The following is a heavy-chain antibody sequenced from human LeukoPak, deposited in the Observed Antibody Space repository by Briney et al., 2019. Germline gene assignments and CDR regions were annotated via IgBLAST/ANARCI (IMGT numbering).Heavy chain of an antibody. CDR3: ARYCSGGRCYSGLDP. Sequence: GGSLRLSCAASGFTFSSYAMTWVRQAPGKGREWGSAITDSTYFADSVKGRFTISRDSSKNRMYLQMNSLRVEDTAVYYCARYCSGGRCYSGLDPWGQGALVTVSS. D-gene: IGHD2-15*01. CDR1: GFTFSSYA. V-gene: IGHV3-23*01. J-gene: IGHJ5*02. CDR2: ITDST.